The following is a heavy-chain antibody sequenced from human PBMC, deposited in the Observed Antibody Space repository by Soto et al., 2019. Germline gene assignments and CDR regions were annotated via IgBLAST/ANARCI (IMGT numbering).Heavy chain of an antibody. CDR2: IHPSGRT. CDR1: GDSISSDKW. J-gene: IGHJ4*02. Sequence: QVQLQESGPGLVKPSGTLSLTCAVSGDSISSDKWWSWVRQPPGKGLEWIGEIHPSGRTNFNPSLKSRVTILVEKSKNQVSLELSSMTAADTAVYYCARGGDWQFDYWGQGTLVTVSS. CDR3: ARGGDWQFDY. D-gene: IGHD2-21*02. V-gene: IGHV4-4*02.